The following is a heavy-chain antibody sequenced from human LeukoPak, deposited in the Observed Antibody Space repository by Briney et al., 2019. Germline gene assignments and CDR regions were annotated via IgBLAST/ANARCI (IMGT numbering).Heavy chain of an antibody. D-gene: IGHD2-21*02. CDR2: IYPGDSDT. CDR1: GYRFTSYW. J-gene: IGHJ4*02. Sequence: GESLQISCKGSGYRFTSYWIGWVRQMPGKGLEGMGIIYPGDSDTRYSPSFQGQVTISADKSISTAYLQWSSLKASDTAMYYCARSAYCGGDCYPYYFDYWGQGTLVTVSS. CDR3: ARSAYCGGDCYPYYFDY. V-gene: IGHV5-51*01.